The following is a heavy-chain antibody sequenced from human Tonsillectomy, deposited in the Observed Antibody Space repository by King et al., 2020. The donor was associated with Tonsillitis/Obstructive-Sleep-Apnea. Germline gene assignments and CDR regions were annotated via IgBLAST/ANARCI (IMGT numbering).Heavy chain of an antibody. J-gene: IGHJ4*02. CDR2: LHHGVAT. D-gene: IGHD3-22*01. V-gene: IGHV4-4*02. CDR1: GGSLSSNIW. CDR3: VRNGYFCLED. Sequence: QLQESGPGLVQPSGTLSLTCAVSGGSLSSNIWWGWVCQPPGKGLEWIGGLHHGVATNYTPSLKSRVSISIDRSKNHFSLILNSVTAADTAIYYCVRNGYFCLEDWGQGTLVTVSS.